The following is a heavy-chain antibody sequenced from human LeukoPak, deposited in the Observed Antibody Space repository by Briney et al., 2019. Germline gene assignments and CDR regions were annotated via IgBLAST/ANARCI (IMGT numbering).Heavy chain of an antibody. CDR1: GGSISGYY. V-gene: IGHV4-4*07. J-gene: IGHJ3*01. CDR3: ARIRDSSGYYLGAFDV. Sequence: SETLSLTCTVSGGSISGYYWSWIRQPAGKGLEWIGRIYTSGSTNYNPSLKSRVTISLDTSKNQFSLNLTSVTAADTAVYSCARIRDSSGYYLGAFDVWGQGTMVTVSS. CDR2: IYTSGST. D-gene: IGHD3-22*01.